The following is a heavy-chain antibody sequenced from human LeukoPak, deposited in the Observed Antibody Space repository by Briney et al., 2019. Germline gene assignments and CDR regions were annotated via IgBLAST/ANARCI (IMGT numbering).Heavy chain of an antibody. J-gene: IGHJ4*02. Sequence: GASVKVSCKTSGCTFTDYFIHWVRQAPGQALEWLGWINPNSGGTTNLQKVQGRVVMTRVTSISTAYMDLSRLRSDDTAVYYCARGRAGDYFDYWGQGTLVTVSS. CDR3: ARGRAGDYFDY. CDR2: INPNSGGT. CDR1: GCTFTDYF. V-gene: IGHV1-2*02.